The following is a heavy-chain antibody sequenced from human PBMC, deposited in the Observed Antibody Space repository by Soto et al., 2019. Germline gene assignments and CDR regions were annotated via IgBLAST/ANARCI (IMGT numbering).Heavy chain of an antibody. J-gene: IGHJ5*02. CDR3: ARGNKGPGHYGPGSQGWYGP. CDR2: IIPVTDTP. Sequence: QVQLVQSGAEVKKPGSSVQVSCKVSGGTFSSHAINWLRQAPGQGLEWMGVIIPVTDTPNNAEKFQGRVPITADKSTTTVYMALSSLTFDDTAVYLCARGNKGPGHYGPGSQGWYGPWGQGTLVTVSS. CDR1: GGTFSSHA. D-gene: IGHD3-10*01. V-gene: IGHV1-69*06.